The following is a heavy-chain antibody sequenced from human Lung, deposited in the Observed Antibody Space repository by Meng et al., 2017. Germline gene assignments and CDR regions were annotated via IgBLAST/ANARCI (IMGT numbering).Heavy chain of an antibody. D-gene: IGHD3-3*01. V-gene: IGHV1-8*01. J-gene: IGHJ4*02. Sequence: QVQLVQSGSEVKKPGASVKVSCKSSVYTFTSYDINWVRQAIVQGLEWMGWMNPNRGNTGYAQKFQGRVNMTMNTSISTAYMELSSLRSEDTAVYYCARAIFALANSDYWGQGTLVTVSS. CDR2: MNPNRGNT. CDR1: VYTFTSYD. CDR3: ARAIFALANSDY.